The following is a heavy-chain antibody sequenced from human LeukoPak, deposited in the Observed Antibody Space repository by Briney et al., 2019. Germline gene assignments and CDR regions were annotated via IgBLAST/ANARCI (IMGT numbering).Heavy chain of an antibody. Sequence: GASLRLSCAASGFTFSTYWMHWVRQAPGKGLVWVSHINSDGSSTSYADSVKGRFTISRDNAKNTLYLQMNSLRAEDTAVYYCARDGTNSNAFDIWGQGTMVTVSS. J-gene: IGHJ3*02. V-gene: IGHV3-74*01. CDR2: INSDGSST. CDR3: ARDGTNSNAFDI. D-gene: IGHD4/OR15-4a*01. CDR1: GFTFSTYW.